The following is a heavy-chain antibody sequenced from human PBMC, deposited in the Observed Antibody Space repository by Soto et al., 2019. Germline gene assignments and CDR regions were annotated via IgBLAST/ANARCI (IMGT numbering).Heavy chain of an antibody. J-gene: IGHJ3*02. Sequence: QVQLVQSGAEVKKPGASVKVSCKASGYTFTGYYMHWVRQAPGQGLEWMGWINPNSGGTTYAQKFQGRVTMTRDTSISTAYMELSRLRSDDTAVYYCARDREDIVLMVYANDAFDIWGQGTMVTVSS. D-gene: IGHD2-8*01. CDR1: GYTFTGYY. CDR3: ARDREDIVLMVYANDAFDI. V-gene: IGHV1-2*02. CDR2: INPNSGGT.